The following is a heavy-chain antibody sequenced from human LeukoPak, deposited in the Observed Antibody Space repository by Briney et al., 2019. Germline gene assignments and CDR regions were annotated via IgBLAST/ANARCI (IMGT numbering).Heavy chain of an antibody. CDR3: AREVVTPGWFDP. CDR1: GGTFSSYA. Sequence: ASVKVSCKASGGTFSSYAIGWVRQAPGQGLEWMGRIIPIFGIANYAQKFQGRVTITADKSASTAYMELSSLRSEDTAVYYCAREVVTPGWFDPWGQGTLVTVSS. CDR2: IIPIFGIA. V-gene: IGHV1-69*04. D-gene: IGHD4-23*01. J-gene: IGHJ5*02.